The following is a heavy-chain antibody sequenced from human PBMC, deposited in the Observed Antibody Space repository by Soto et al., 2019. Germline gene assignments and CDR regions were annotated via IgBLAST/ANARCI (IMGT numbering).Heavy chain of an antibody. J-gene: IGHJ5*02. CDR3: ARGQRFSDWFDP. V-gene: IGHV4-4*07. Sequence: QVQVQESCPGLVKPSETLSLTCTVSGGDISTYYWTWIRQPAGKGLEWIGRIYSSGSTKYNPSLKSRVTMSLDTSKNQFSLRLSSVTAADTAVYYCARGQRFSDWFDPWGQGTLVTVSS. CDR1: GGDISTYY. CDR2: IYSSGST. D-gene: IGHD3-3*01.